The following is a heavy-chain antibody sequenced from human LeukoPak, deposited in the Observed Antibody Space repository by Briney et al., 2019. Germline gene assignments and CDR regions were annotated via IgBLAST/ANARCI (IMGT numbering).Heavy chain of an antibody. CDR3: ARGERDYYGSGSLYRY. CDR2: INPSGGST. D-gene: IGHD3-10*01. CDR1: GYTFTSYY. V-gene: IGHV1-46*01. Sequence: ASVKVSCKASGYTFTSYYMHWVRQAPGQGLEWMGIINPSGGSTSYAQKFQGRVTMTRDTSTSTVYMELSSLRSEDTAVYYCARGERDYYGSGSLYRYWGQGTLVTVSS. J-gene: IGHJ4*02.